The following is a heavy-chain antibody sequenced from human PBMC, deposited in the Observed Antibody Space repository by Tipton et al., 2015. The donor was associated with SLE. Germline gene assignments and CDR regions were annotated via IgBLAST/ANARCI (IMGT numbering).Heavy chain of an antibody. J-gene: IGHJ2*01. CDR1: GYTFTSYG. Sequence: QVQLVQSGAEVKKPGASVKVSCTASGYTFTSYGLTWVRQAPGQGLEWMGWISTYNGNTNYAQKLQGRVTMTTDTSTSTAYMELRSLRSDDTAVYYCARALGGGYDFWSGYSGWYFDLWRRGTLVTVSS. CDR3: ARALGGGYDFWSGYSGWYFDL. V-gene: IGHV1-18*01. D-gene: IGHD3-3*01. CDR2: ISTYNGNT.